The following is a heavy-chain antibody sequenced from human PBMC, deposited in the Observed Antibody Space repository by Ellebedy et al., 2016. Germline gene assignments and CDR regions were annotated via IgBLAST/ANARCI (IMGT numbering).Heavy chain of an antibody. CDR3: AKKESEAATAFYFDY. CDR2: IRRGGDDT. D-gene: IGHD2-15*01. J-gene: IGHJ4*02. V-gene: IGHV3-23*01. CDR1: GFTFSIYG. Sequence: GESLKISCAASGFTFSIYGMSWVRQAPGKGLEWVSAIRRGGDDTYYADSVKGRFTISRDDSKNTLYLQMNSLRAEDTAVYYCAKKESEAATAFYFDYWGQGTLVTVSS.